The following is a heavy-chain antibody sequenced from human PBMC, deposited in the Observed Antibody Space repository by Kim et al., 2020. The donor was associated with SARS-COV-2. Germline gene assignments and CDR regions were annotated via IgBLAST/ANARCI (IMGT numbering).Heavy chain of an antibody. V-gene: IGHV1-3*01. J-gene: IGHJ4*02. CDR3: ARDRNYADY. Sequence: TGNTKYSGKLQGRVSLMRDTSANAAYMELRGLRSEDTAVYYCARDRNYADYWGQGTLVTVSS. CDR2: TGNT.